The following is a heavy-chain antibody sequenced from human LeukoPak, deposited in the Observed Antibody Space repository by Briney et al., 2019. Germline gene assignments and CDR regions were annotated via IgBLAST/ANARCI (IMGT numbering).Heavy chain of an antibody. D-gene: IGHD3-22*01. J-gene: IGHJ4*02. V-gene: IGHV4-61*02. CDR2: IYTRGST. Sequence: PSQTLSLTCTVSGGSISSGSYYWSWIRQPAGKGLEWIGRIYTRGSTNYNPSLKSRVTISVDTSKNQFSLKLSSVTAADTAVYYCARGESSGYYGGYYFDYWGQGTLVTVSS. CDR1: GGSISSGSYY. CDR3: ARGESSGYYGGYYFDY.